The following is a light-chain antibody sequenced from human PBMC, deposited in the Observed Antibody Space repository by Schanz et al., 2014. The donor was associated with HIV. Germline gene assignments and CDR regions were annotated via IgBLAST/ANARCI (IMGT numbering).Light chain of an antibody. V-gene: IGLV2-23*02. J-gene: IGLJ2*01. CDR3: QSYDSSLTVV. CDR1: SSDVGSYNL. CDR2: EVS. Sequence: QSALTQPASVSGSPGQSITISCTGTSSDVGSYNLVSWYQQHPGKAPKLMIYEVSKRPSGVSNRFSGSKSGNTASLTISGLQAEDEADYYCQSYDSSLTVVFGGGTKLTVL.